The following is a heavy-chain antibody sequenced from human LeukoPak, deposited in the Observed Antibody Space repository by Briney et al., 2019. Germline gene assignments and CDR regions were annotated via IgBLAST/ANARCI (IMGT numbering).Heavy chain of an antibody. J-gene: IGHJ4*02. CDR2: IKQEGSEK. CDR1: GFTFSRYW. V-gene: IGHV3-7*03. CDR3: ARDKGDYDTSGSLFVF. Sequence: GGSLRLSCAASGFTFSRYWMSWVRQVPRKGLEWVANIKQEGSEKYYVDSVKGRFTISRDNAKNSLYLQMNSLRAEDTAVYYCARDKGDYDTSGSLFVFGGQGTLVTVSS. D-gene: IGHD3-22*01.